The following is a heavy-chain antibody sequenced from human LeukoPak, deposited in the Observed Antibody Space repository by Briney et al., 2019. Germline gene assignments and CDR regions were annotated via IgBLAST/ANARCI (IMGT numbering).Heavy chain of an antibody. CDR1: GFTFSSYA. CDR3: ARESYDSSGYYPDY. J-gene: IGHJ4*02. CDR2: ISYDGSNK. V-gene: IGHV3-30*04. D-gene: IGHD3-22*01. Sequence: GGSLRLSCAASGFTFSSYAMHWVRQAPGKGLEWVAVISYDGSNKYYADFVKRRFTISRDNSKHTLYLQMNSLRAEDTAVYYCARESYDSSGYYPDYWGQGTLVTASS.